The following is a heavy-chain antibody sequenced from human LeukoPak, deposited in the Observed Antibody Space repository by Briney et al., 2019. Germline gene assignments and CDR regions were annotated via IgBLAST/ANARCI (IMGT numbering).Heavy chain of an antibody. Sequence: GGSLRLSCAASGFTFSSYTMNWVRQAPGKGLEWVSSISSSSSYIYYADSVKGRFTISRDNARNSLYLQMNSLRAEDTAVYYCARDRSSGLDAFDIWGQGTMVTVSS. CDR2: ISSSSSYI. CDR1: GFTFSSYT. V-gene: IGHV3-21*01. D-gene: IGHD6-19*01. CDR3: ARDRSSGLDAFDI. J-gene: IGHJ3*02.